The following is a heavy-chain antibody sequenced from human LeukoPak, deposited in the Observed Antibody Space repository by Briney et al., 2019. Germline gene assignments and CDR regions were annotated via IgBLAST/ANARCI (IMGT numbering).Heavy chain of an antibody. D-gene: IGHD2-15*01. Sequence: SETLSLTCTVSGGSINNYYWSWIRQPAGKGLEWIGRIYTRGSTNYNPSLKSRVTMSVDTSKNQFSLKLSSVTAADTAVYYCARGRYCSADICSGGDAFDIWGQGTTVTVSS. CDR3: ARGRYCSADICSGGDAFDI. CDR1: GGSINNYY. J-gene: IGHJ3*02. CDR2: IYTRGST. V-gene: IGHV4-4*07.